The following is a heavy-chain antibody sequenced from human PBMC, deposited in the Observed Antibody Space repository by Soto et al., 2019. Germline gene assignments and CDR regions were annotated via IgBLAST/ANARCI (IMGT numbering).Heavy chain of an antibody. D-gene: IGHD5-12*01. CDR3: AHRPRGYAYYFAY. CDR2: IYWDEDK. Sequence: QITLKESGPTLVKPTQTLTLTCTFSGFSLSTRGVAVGWFRQPPGKALEWLALIYWDEDKWYSPSLKSRLTLTDDTSKHQVVLTMPNMDPVDTATYYCAHRPRGYAYYFAYWGQGTLVTVSS. CDR1: GFSLSTRGVA. V-gene: IGHV2-5*02. J-gene: IGHJ4*02.